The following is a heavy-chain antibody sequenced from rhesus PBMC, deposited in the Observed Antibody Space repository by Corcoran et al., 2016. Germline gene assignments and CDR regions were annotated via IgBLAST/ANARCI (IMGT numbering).Heavy chain of an antibody. CDR3: AKGAVAGRPAFDY. D-gene: IGHD6-37*01. J-gene: IGHJ4*01. CDR2: ISWSGGRK. V-gene: IGHV3-201*01. CDR1: GFTFDDYA. Sequence: EVQLVESGGGVVQPGGSLRLSCAASGFTFDDYAMHWVRQAPGTGLEWVSGISWSGGRKYDADAVKGRLTICRDNDKNSRYLQMGSLRAEDTALYYCAKGAVAGRPAFDYWGQGVLVTVSS.